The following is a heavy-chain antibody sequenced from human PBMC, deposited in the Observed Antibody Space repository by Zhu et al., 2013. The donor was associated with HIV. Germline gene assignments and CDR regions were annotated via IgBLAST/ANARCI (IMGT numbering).Heavy chain of an antibody. CDR3: ASTYYYDSSGYPTELGLDY. CDR1: GGTFSSYA. V-gene: IGHV1-69*01. D-gene: IGHD3-22*01. Sequence: QVQLVQSGAEVKKPGSSVKVSCKASGGTFSSYAISWVRQAPGQGLEWMGGIIPIFGTANYAQKFQGRVTITADESTSTAYMELSSLRSEDTAVYYCASTYYYDSSGYPTELGLDYWGQGTLGHRLL. J-gene: IGHJ4*02. CDR2: IIPIFGTA.